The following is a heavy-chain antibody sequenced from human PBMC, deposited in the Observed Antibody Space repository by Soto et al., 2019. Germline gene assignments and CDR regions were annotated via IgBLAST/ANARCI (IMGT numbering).Heavy chain of an antibody. D-gene: IGHD3-16*01. J-gene: IGHJ4*02. CDR2: ISYDGSYK. CDR1: GFTFSSYG. CDR3: AKRNGGFAY. V-gene: IGHV3-30*18. Sequence: GGSLRLSCAASGFTFSSYGMHWVRQAPGKGLEWVAVISYDGSYKYYADSVKGRFTISRDNSKNTLYLQMNSLRAEDTAVYYCAKRNGGFAYWGQGTLVTVSS.